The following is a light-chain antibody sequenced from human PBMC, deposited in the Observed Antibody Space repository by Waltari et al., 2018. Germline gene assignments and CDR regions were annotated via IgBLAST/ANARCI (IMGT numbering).Light chain of an antibody. CDR1: SSDIGSYNY. V-gene: IGLV2-14*03. CDR3: SSYMDTTALEL. J-gene: IGLJ2*01. Sequence: QSALTQPASVSGSPGQSITISCTGTSSDIGSYNYVSWYQQHPGKAPKLIIFDVTNRPSGVSNLFSCSKSGNTASLIISGLQGEDEADYYCSSYMDTTALELFGGGTSLTVL. CDR2: DVT.